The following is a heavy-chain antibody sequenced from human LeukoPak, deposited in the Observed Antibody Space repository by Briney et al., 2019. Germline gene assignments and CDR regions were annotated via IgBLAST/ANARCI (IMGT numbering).Heavy chain of an antibody. V-gene: IGHV3-74*01. CDR3: ATGNYYDSRGYYTFGH. CDR1: GLTVSRYW. CDR2: INGDGSTT. J-gene: IGHJ1*01. D-gene: IGHD3-22*01. Sequence: GGSLRLSCAASGLTVSRYWMHWVRQAPGKGLVWVSRINGDGSTTSYADSVKGGFTISRDNAKNTLYLQMNSLRAEDTAVYYCATGNYYDSRGYYTFGHWGQGTLVTVSS.